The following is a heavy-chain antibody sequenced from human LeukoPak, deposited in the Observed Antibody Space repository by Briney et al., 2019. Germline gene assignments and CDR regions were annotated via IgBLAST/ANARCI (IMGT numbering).Heavy chain of an antibody. J-gene: IGHJ4*02. CDR1: GFTFSGYA. CDR3: AKTGTPWYYFDY. D-gene: IGHD6-13*01. V-gene: IGHV3-30-3*02. Sequence: GGSLRLSCAASGFTFSGYAMHWVRQAPGKGLEWVAVISYDGSNKYYADSVKGRFTISRDNSKNTLYLQMNSLRAEDTAVYYCAKTGTPWYYFDYWGQGTLVTVSS. CDR2: ISYDGSNK.